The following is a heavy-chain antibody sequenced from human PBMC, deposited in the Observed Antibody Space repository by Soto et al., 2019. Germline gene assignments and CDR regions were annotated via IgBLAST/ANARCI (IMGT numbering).Heavy chain of an antibody. V-gene: IGHV3-33*01. CDR2: IWYDGSNK. D-gene: IGHD2-2*02. CDR3: AREGEEPAAIPYYYYGMDV. CDR1: GFTFSSYG. J-gene: IGHJ6*02. Sequence: PGGSLRLSCAASGFTFSSYGMHWVRQAPGKGLEWVAVIWYDGSNKYYADSVKGRLTISRDNSKNTLYLQMNSLRAEDTAVYYCAREGEEPAAIPYYYYGMDVWGQGTTVTVSS.